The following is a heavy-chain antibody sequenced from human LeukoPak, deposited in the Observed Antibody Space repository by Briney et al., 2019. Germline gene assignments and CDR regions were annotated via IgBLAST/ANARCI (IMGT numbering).Heavy chain of an antibody. CDR1: GGSISSYY. D-gene: IGHD5-12*01. Sequence: PSETLSLTCTVSGGSISSYYWSWIRQPPGKGLEWIGYIYYSGSTNYNPPLKSRVTISVDTSKNQFSLKLRSVTAADTAVYYCARVSGYDWESFYDYWGQGTLVTVSS. V-gene: IGHV4-59*01. J-gene: IGHJ4*02. CDR2: IYYSGST. CDR3: ARVSGYDWESFYDY.